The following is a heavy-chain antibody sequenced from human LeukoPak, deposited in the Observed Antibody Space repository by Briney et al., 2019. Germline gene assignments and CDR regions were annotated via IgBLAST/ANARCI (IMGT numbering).Heavy chain of an antibody. V-gene: IGHV1-46*01. J-gene: IGHJ4*02. D-gene: IGHD5-24*01. CDR1: GYTFTSYY. CDR2: INPSGGST. CDR3: AREFGYRGRPLVEMATIYGY. Sequence: ASVKVSCKASGYTFTSYYMHWVRQAPGQGLEWMGIINPSGGSTSYAQKFQGRVTMTRDMSTSTVYMELSSLRSEDTAVYYCAREFGYRGRPLVEMATIYGYWGQGTLVTVSS.